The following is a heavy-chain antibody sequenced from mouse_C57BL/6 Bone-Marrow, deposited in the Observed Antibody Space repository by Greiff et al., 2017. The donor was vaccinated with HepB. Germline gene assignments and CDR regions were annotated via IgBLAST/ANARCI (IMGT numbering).Heavy chain of an antibody. CDR3: ASRRIITTVVATKWYFDV. J-gene: IGHJ1*03. V-gene: IGHV1-52*01. CDR1: GYTFTSYW. CDR2: IDPSDSET. D-gene: IGHD1-1*01. Sequence: VQLQQPGAELVRPGSSVKLSCKASGYTFTSYWMHWVKQRPIQGLEWIGNIDPSDSETHYNQKFKDKATLTVDKSSSTAYMQLSSLTSEDSAVYYCASRRIITTVVATKWYFDVWGTGTTVTVSS.